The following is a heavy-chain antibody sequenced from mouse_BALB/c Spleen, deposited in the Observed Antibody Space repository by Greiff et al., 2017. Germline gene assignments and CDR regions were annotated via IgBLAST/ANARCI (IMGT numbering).Heavy chain of an antibody. CDR3: ARKGYGSSPAWFAY. Sequence: EVKLMESGPGLVKPSQSLSLTCTVTGYSITSDYAWNWIRQFPGNKLEWMGYISYSGSTSYNPSLKSRISITRDTSKNQFFLQLNSVTTEDTATYYCARKGYGSSPAWFAYWGQGTLVTVSA. CDR2: ISYSGST. V-gene: IGHV3-2*02. CDR1: GYSITSDYA. J-gene: IGHJ3*01. D-gene: IGHD1-1*01.